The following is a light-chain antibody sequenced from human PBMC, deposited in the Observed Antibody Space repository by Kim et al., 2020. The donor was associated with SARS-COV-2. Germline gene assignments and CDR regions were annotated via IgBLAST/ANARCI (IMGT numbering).Light chain of an antibody. CDR1: QSISSW. V-gene: IGKV1-5*03. CDR2: KAS. J-gene: IGKJ1*01. CDR3: QQYNSYPWT. Sequence: DIQMTQSPSTLSASVGDRVTITCRASQSISSWLAWYQQKPGKAPKLLICKASSLESGVPSRFGGSGSGTEFTLTISSLQPDDFATYYCQQYNSYPWTFGQGTKVDIK.